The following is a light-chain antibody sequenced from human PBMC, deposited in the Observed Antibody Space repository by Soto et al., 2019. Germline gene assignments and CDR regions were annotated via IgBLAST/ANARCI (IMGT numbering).Light chain of an antibody. J-gene: IGKJ1*01. CDR2: GDS. CDR1: QSVSSY. CDR3: QKYGSSPQT. V-gene: IGKV3-20*01. Sequence: ELVLTQSPATLSLSPGERATLSWRASQSVSSYLAWYQQKPGQAPRLLIYGDSSRATGTPGRFSGSGSGTDLTLTITRLEPEDFAVYYCQKYGSSPQTCGQGTKVDIK.